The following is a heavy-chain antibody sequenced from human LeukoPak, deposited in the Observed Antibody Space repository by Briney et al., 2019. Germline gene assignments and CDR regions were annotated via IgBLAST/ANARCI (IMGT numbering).Heavy chain of an antibody. CDR3: ARHAIYGVYNYYYYYYMDV. D-gene: IGHD3-3*01. CDR2: INTIRST. CDR1: GGSISSFY. V-gene: IGHV4-4*09. J-gene: IGHJ6*03. Sequence: SETLSLTCTVSGGSISSFYWSWIRQPPGKGLEWIGYINTIRSTNYNPSLKSRVTISVDTSKNQFSLKLTSVTAADTAVYYCARHAIYGVYNYYYYYYMDVWGRGTTVTVSS.